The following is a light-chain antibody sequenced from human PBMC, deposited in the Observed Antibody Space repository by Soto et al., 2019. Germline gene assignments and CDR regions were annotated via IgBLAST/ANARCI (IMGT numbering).Light chain of an antibody. CDR2: DAS. CDR3: QQRGNWPSIT. J-gene: IGKJ5*01. CDR1: QSVRSY. V-gene: IGKV3-11*01. Sequence: EVVLTQSPATLSLSPGERATLSCRASQSVRSYLSWYQQKTGQTPRLLIYDASNRATGIPARFSGSGSWTKFPLPISTLEPEDFAVYYCQQRGNWPSITFGQGTRLEI.